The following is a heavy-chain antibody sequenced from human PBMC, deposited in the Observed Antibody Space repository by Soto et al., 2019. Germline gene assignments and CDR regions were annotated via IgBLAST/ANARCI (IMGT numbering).Heavy chain of an antibody. CDR3: AKDIRFGFWSGYSYGMDV. J-gene: IGHJ6*02. Sequence: GGSLRLSCAASGFTFDDYTMHWVRQAPGKGLEWVSLISWDGGSTYYADSVKGRFTISRDNSKNSLYLQMNSLRTEDTALYYCAKDIRFGFWSGYSYGMDVWGQGTTVTVSS. D-gene: IGHD3-3*01. V-gene: IGHV3-43*01. CDR2: ISWDGGST. CDR1: GFTFDDYT.